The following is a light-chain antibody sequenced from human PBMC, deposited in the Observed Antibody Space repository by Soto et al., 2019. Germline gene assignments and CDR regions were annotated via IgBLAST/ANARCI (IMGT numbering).Light chain of an antibody. CDR3: QQYNKWPPFMYT. CDR1: QSVSSH. Sequence: EIVMTQSPATLSVSPGDRGTLSCRASQSVSSHLAWYQQKPGQAPRLLIYDASTRASGIPARFSGSGSGTEFTLTISSLQSEDVAVYYCQQYNKWPPFMYTFGQGTKLEIK. J-gene: IGKJ2*01. V-gene: IGKV3-15*01. CDR2: DAS.